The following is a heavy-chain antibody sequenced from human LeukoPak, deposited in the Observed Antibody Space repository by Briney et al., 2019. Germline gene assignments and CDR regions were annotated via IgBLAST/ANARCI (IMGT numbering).Heavy chain of an antibody. V-gene: IGHV4-34*01. Sequence: PSETLSLTCAVYGGSFSGYYWSWIRQPPGKGLEWIGEINHSGSTNYNPSLKSRVTISVDTSKNQFSLKLSSVTAADTAAYYCARILSAAGTSAFDIWGQGTMVTVSS. CDR3: ARILSAAGTSAFDI. CDR2: INHSGST. D-gene: IGHD6-13*01. CDR1: GGSFSGYY. J-gene: IGHJ3*02.